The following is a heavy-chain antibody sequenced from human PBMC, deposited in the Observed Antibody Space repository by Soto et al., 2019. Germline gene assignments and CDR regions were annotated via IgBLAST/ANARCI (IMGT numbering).Heavy chain of an antibody. Sequence: QLQLQESGPGLVKPSETLSLTCTVSDGSISSRTYYWGWIRQPPGKGLEWIGSMYYSGSTYYNPALKSRVTISVDTSKNQFSLRLSSVTAADTAVYYCASRRDVVGATDHFQHWGQGTLVTVSS. CDR2: MYYSGST. CDR1: DGSISSRTYY. J-gene: IGHJ1*01. D-gene: IGHD1-26*01. V-gene: IGHV4-39*01. CDR3: ASRRDVVGATDHFQH.